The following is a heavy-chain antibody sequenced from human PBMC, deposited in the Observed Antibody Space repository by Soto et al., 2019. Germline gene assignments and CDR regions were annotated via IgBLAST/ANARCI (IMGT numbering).Heavy chain of an antibody. J-gene: IGHJ4*02. D-gene: IGHD3-22*01. Sequence: SCAASGFTFSKYAMNWVRQAPGKGLEWVSTISASARNTYYADSVKGRFTISGDNSKNMLYMQMNSLRAEDTAVYFCAKEIDDYYDSSHNLDSWGQGTLVTVSS. CDR1: GFTFSKYA. CDR2: ISASARNT. V-gene: IGHV3-23*01. CDR3: AKEIDDYYDSSHNLDS.